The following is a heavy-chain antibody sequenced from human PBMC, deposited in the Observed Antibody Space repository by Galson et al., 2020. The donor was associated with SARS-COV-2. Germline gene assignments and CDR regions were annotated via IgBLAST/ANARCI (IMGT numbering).Heavy chain of an antibody. V-gene: IGHV4-61*09. J-gene: IGHJ3*02. CDR2: IYTSGST. CDR1: GGSISSGSYY. CDR3: ARRGRRDFWSGYYILDAFDI. D-gene: IGHD3-3*01. Sequence: TLSLTCTVSGGSISSGSYYWSWIRQPAGKGLEWIGHIYTSGSTNYNPSLKSRVTISVDTSKNQFSLKLSSVTAADTAVYCCARRGRRDFWSGYYILDAFDIWGQGTMVTVSS.